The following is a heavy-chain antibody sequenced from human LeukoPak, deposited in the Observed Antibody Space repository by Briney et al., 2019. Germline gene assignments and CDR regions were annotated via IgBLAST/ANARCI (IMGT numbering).Heavy chain of an antibody. CDR1: GFTVSSNY. CDR2: IYSGGST. CDR3: ATVGYCSSTSCLSEDY. J-gene: IGHJ4*02. D-gene: IGHD2-2*01. V-gene: IGHV3-66*02. Sequence: AGSLRLSWAAAGFTVSSNYMSWVRQAPGKLLGWVSVIYSGGSTYYADCVKGRFTLSRDNSKNTLSLQMNSLRAEDTAVYYCATVGYCSSTSCLSEDYWGQGTLVTVSS.